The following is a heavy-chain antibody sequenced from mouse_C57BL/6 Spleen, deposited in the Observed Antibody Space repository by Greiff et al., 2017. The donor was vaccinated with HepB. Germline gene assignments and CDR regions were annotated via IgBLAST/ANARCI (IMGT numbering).Heavy chain of an antibody. D-gene: IGHD1-1*01. CDR1: GFTFSDYG. CDR2: ISSGSSTI. V-gene: IGHV5-17*01. CDR3: ARRDYGSPWYFDV. Sequence: EVQGVESGGGLVKPGGSLKLSCAASGFTFSDYGMHWVRQAPEKGLEWVAYISSGSSTIYYADTVKGRFTISRDNAKNTLFLQMTSLRSEDTAMYYCARRDYGSPWYFDVWGTGTTVTVSS. J-gene: IGHJ1*03.